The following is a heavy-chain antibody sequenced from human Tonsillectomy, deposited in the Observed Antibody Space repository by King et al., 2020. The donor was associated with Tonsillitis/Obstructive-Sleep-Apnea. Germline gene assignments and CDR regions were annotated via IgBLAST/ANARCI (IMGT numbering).Heavy chain of an antibody. J-gene: IGHJ3*02. CDR3: ARDIVVVPAAICAFDI. D-gene: IGHD2-2*01. CDR1: GYTFTSYG. CDR2: ISAYNGNT. V-gene: IGHV1-18*01. Sequence: VQLVESGAEVKKPGASVKVSCKASGYTFTSYGISWVRQAPGQGLEWMGWISAYNGNTNYAQKLQGRVTMTTDTSTSTAYMELRSLRSDDTAVYYCARDIVVVPAAICAFDIWGQGTMVTVSS.